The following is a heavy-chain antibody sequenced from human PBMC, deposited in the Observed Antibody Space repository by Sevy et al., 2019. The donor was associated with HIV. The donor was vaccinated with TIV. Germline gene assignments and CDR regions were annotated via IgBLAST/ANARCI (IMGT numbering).Heavy chain of an antibody. CDR1: GFTFSSYA. CDR2: ISGSGGST. CDR3: ASLYYYDTGVVDY. D-gene: IGHD3-22*01. V-gene: IGHV3-23*01. J-gene: IGHJ4*02. Sequence: GGALRLSCAASGFTFSSYAMSWVRQAPGKGLEWVSAISGSGGSTYYADSVKGRFTISRDNSKNTLYLQMNSLRAEDTAVYYCASLYYYDTGVVDYWGQGTLVTVSS.